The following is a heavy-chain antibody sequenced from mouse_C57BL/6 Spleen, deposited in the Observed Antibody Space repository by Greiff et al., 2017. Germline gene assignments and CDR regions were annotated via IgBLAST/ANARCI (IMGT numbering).Heavy chain of an antibody. CDR2: IYPGDGDT. V-gene: IGHV1-82*01. J-gene: IGHJ3*01. D-gene: IGHD4-1*01. CDR1: GYAFSSSW. CDR3: AACGLTGTGFAY. Sequence: VQLQQSGPELVKPGASVKISCKASGYAFSSSWMNWVKQRPGKGLEWIGRIYPGDGDTTYNGKFKGKATLTADKSSSTAYMQLSSLTSEDSAVYFCAACGLTGTGFAYWGQGTLVTVSA.